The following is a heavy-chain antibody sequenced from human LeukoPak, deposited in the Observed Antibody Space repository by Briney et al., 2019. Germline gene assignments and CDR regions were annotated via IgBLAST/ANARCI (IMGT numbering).Heavy chain of an antibody. CDR1: GVSISSSSYY. Sequence: SETLSLTCTVSGVSISSSSYYWGWIRQPPGKGLEWIGSIYYSGSTYYNPSLKSRVTISVDTSKNQFSLKLSSVTAADTAVYYCARQGVVYGSGISGWFDPWGQGTLVTVSS. CDR2: IYYSGST. V-gene: IGHV4-39*01. J-gene: IGHJ5*02. CDR3: ARQGVVYGSGISGWFDP. D-gene: IGHD3-10*01.